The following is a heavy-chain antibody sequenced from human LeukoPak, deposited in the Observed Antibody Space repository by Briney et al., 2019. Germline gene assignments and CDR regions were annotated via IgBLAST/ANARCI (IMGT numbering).Heavy chain of an antibody. V-gene: IGHV1-18*01. J-gene: IGHJ4*02. D-gene: IGHD3-22*01. CDR3: ARGPYYYDSSGYSDY. CDR2: ISAYNGNT. CDR1: GYTFTSYG. Sequence: ASVKVSCKASGYTFTSYGISWVRQAPGQGLEWMGWISAYNGNTNYAQKLQGRVTMPTDTSTSTAYMELRSLRSDDTAVYYCARGPYYYDSSGYSDYWGQGTLVTVSS.